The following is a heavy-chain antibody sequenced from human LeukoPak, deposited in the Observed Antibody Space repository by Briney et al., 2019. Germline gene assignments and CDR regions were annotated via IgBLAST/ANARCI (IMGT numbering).Heavy chain of an antibody. D-gene: IGHD3-22*01. Sequence: ASVKVSCKASGYTFNSYYMHWVRQAPGQGLEWMGIINPSSGSTSYAQNFQGRVTMTRDTSSSTVYMELSSLRSEDTAVYYCAKAGLYYDSSGYYDEYYFDYWGQGTLVTVSS. V-gene: IGHV1-46*02. CDR1: GYTFNSYY. J-gene: IGHJ4*02. CDR2: INPSSGST. CDR3: AKAGLYYDSSGYYDEYYFDY.